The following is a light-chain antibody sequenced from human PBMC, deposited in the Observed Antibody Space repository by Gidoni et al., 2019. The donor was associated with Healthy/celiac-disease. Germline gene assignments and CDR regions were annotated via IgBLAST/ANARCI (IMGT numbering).Light chain of an antibody. CDR3: QQYNNWPPERT. CDR1: QSVSIN. Sequence: EIVMTHSPATLPVSPGERATLSCRASQSVSINLAWYQQKPGQAPRLLIYGASTRATGIPARFSGSGSGTEFTLTISSLQSEDFAVYYCQQYNNWPPERTFXQXTKVEIK. J-gene: IGKJ1*01. CDR2: GAS. V-gene: IGKV3-15*01.